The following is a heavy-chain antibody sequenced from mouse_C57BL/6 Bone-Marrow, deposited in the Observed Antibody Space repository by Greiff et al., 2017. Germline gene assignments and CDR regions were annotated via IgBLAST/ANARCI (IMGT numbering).Heavy chain of an antibody. CDR2: IDPSDSYT. CDR3: ARGMVTPFAY. V-gene: IGHV1-69*01. J-gene: IGHJ3*01. D-gene: IGHD2-2*01. Sequence: QVQLQQPGAELVMPGASVKLSCKASGYTFTSYWMHWVQQRPGQGLEWIGEIDPSDSYTNYNQKFKGKSTLTVDKSSSTAYMQLSSLTSEDSAVYYCARGMVTPFAYGGQGTLVTVSA. CDR1: GYTFTSYW.